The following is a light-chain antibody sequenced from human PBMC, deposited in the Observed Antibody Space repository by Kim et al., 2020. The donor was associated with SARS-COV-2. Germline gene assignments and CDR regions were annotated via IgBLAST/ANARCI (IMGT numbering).Light chain of an antibody. CDR2: EDN. J-gene: IGLJ2*01. CDR1: SGSIASNF. Sequence: TVTIPCTRISGSIASNFVHWYQQRPGSAPTTLIFEDNQRPSGVPARFSGSIDSSSNSASLTISGLKTEDEADYYCQSYDDNINTIFGGGTQLTVL. CDR3: QSYDDNINTI. V-gene: IGLV6-57*03.